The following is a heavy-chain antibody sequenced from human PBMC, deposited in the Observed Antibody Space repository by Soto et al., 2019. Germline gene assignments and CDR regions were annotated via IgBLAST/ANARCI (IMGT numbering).Heavy chain of an antibody. Sequence: GGSLRLSCAASGFTFSDHYMSWIRQAPGERLEWISYISDSGNTMYYGDSVRGRFTVSRDNAKNSLFLQMNSLRAEDTAVYFCARDRIEVNAQETLDAFDIWGQGTMVTVSS. D-gene: IGHD6-19*01. CDR1: GFTFSDHY. CDR3: ARDRIEVNAQETLDAFDI. J-gene: IGHJ3*02. CDR2: ISDSGNTM. V-gene: IGHV3-11*01.